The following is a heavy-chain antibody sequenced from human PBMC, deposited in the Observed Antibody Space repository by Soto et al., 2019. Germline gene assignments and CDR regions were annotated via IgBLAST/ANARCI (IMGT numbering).Heavy chain of an antibody. CDR2: ISGSGGST. D-gene: IGHD1-26*01. J-gene: IGHJ4*02. CDR3: AKGWSIVGATSSFDY. Sequence: GGSLRLSCAASGCTFSSYAMSWVRQAPGKGLEWVSAISGSGGSTYYADSVKGRFTISRDNSKNTLYLQMNSLRAEDTAVYYCAKGWSIVGATSSFDYWGQGTLVTVSS. V-gene: IGHV3-23*01. CDR1: GCTFSSYA.